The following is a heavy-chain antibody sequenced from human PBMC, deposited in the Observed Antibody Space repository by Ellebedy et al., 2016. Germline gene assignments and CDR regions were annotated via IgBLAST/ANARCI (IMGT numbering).Heavy chain of an antibody. D-gene: IGHD5-24*01. V-gene: IGHV4-59*01. Sequence: SETLSLXXTVSGGSISSYYWSWIRQPPGKGLEWIGYIYYSGSTNYNPSLKSRVTISVDTSKNQFSLKLSSVTAADTAVYYCARTRRGYNSNFDYWGQGTLVTVSS. CDR2: IYYSGST. CDR3: ARTRRGYNSNFDY. CDR1: GGSISSYY. J-gene: IGHJ4*02.